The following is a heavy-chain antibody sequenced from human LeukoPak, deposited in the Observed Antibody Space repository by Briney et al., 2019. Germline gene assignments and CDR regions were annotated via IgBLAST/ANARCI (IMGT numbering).Heavy chain of an antibody. CDR1: GFTFSSYV. J-gene: IGHJ4*02. CDR3: ARGTYSSSWLFDY. Sequence: GGSLRLSCAASGFTFSSYVMHWVRQAPGKGLEWVAIISYDGSNEYYADPVKGRFTISRDNSKNTLYLQMNSLRAADTAVYYCARGTYSSSWLFDYWGQGTLVTVSS. CDR2: ISYDGSNE. V-gene: IGHV3-30*04. D-gene: IGHD6-13*01.